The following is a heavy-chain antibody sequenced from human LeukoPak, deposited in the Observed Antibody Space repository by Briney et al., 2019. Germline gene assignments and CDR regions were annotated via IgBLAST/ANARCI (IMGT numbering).Heavy chain of an antibody. CDR1: GGSISLYY. J-gene: IGHJ6*02. Sequence: SETLSLTCTVSGGSISLYYWSWIRQPPGKGLEWIGYIYYSGTTNYNPFLKSRVTISVDTSKNQFFLKLSSVTAADTAVYYCARVEAGPYYYYGMDVWGQGTTVTVSS. V-gene: IGHV4-59*01. CDR2: IYYSGTT. CDR3: ARVEAGPYYYYGMDV. D-gene: IGHD6-13*01.